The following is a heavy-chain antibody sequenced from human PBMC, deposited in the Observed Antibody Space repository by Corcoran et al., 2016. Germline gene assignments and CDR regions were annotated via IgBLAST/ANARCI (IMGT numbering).Heavy chain of an antibody. Sequence: QLQLQESGPGLVKPSETLSLTCTVSGGSVTISSHYWVWIRQPPGKGLEWIGSIFYSGSTYYNPSLRSRVTILVDTSKNQFFLKLSSVTAADTAVYYCARDFCNGGACYDSWGQRTLVTVSS. D-gene: IGHD2-15*01. J-gene: IGHJ5*01. CDR1: GGSVTISSHY. CDR3: ARDFCNGGACYDS. V-gene: IGHV4-39*07. CDR2: IFYSGST.